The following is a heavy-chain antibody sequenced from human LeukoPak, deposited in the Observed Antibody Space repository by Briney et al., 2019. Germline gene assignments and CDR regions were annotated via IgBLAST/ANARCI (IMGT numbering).Heavy chain of an antibody. J-gene: IGHJ1*01. Sequence: GGSLRLSCAASGFTFSDYTMHWVRQAPGKVLEWVAVISYDGSQKYYADSVKGRFTISRDNSKNTLFLQMNSLRAEDTAIYYCVEAYSNSWHNFQHWGQGTLVTFSS. D-gene: IGHD6-13*01. CDR1: GFTFSDYT. V-gene: IGHV3-30-3*01. CDR2: ISYDGSQK. CDR3: VEAYSNSWHNFQH.